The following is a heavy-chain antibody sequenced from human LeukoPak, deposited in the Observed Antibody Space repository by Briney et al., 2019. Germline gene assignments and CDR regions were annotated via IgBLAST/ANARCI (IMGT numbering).Heavy chain of an antibody. V-gene: IGHV3-30*04. CDR1: GFTFSSYA. J-gene: IGHJ3*02. CDR3: ASGLFDAFNI. Sequence: GGSLRLSCAASGFTFSSYAMHWVRQAPGKGLEWVAVISYDGSNKYYADSVKGRFTISRDNSKNTLYLQMNSLRAEDTAMYYCASGLFDAFNIWGQGTMVTVSS. CDR2: ISYDGSNK.